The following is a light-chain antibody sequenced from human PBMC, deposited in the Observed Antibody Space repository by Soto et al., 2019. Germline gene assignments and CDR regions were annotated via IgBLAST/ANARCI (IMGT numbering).Light chain of an antibody. CDR1: QGISTF. CDR2: GAS. J-gene: IGKJ1*01. V-gene: IGKV1-27*01. CDR3: QNSHSAPWT. Sequence: IQMTQSPSTLSASVGDRVTITCRASQGISTFLAWYQQKPGKVPNLLIYGASTLQSGVPSRFSASGSGTDFTLTTSSLQPEDIATYYCQNSHSAPWTFGQGTKVQIK.